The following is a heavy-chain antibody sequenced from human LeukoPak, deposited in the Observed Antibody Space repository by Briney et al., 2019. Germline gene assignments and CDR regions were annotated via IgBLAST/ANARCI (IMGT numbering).Heavy chain of an antibody. D-gene: IGHD4-23*01. CDR3: SGLRGNFIPDY. CDR2: IYYSGSA. J-gene: IGHJ4*02. Sequence: SETLSLTCTVSGGSLSGYYWTGIREPPGKGLEWIAHIYYSGSASYNPSLKSRVTISVDTSTHQFSLMRNSVTAAATARFYFSGLRGNFIPDYWGQRTLVTAPS. CDR1: GGSLSGYY. V-gene: IGHV4-59*01.